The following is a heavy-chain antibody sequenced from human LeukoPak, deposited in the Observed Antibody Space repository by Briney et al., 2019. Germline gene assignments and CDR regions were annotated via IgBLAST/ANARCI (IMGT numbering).Heavy chain of an antibody. CDR1: GFTFSSYA. J-gene: IGHJ4*02. CDR3: ARRPSDCSSTSCSRDY. CDR2: ISSSSSYI. D-gene: IGHD2-2*01. Sequence: GGSLRLSCAASGFTFSSYAMSWVRQAPGKGLEWVSSISSSSSYIYYADPVKGRFTISRDNAKNSLYLQMNSLRAEDTAVYYCARRPSDCSSTSCSRDYWGQGTLVTVSS. V-gene: IGHV3-21*01.